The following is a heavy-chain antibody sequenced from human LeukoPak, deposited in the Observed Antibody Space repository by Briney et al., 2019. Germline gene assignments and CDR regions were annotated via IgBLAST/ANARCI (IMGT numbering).Heavy chain of an antibody. CDR1: GFTFSSYS. Sequence: GGSLRLFCAASGFTFSSYSINWVRQAPGKGLEWVSTISGTGTGTHYVDSVKGRFTISRDNSKNTLFLQMNSLRAEDTAVYHCVKVTNSDWNMFFDYWGQGTLVTVSS. CDR2: ISGTGTGT. J-gene: IGHJ4*02. V-gene: IGHV3-23*01. CDR3: VKVTNSDWNMFFDY. D-gene: IGHD1/OR15-1a*01.